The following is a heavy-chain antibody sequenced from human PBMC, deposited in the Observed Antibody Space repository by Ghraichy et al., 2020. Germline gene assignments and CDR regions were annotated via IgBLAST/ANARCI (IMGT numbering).Heavy chain of an antibody. J-gene: IGHJ4*02. Sequence: GESLNISCAASGFTFSSYSMNWVRQAPGKGLEWVSYISSSSSTIYYADSVKGRFTISRDNAKNSLYLQMNSLRDEDTAVYYCARDPGDYYDSSGFLFVVWGQGTLVTVSS. CDR1: GFTFSSYS. V-gene: IGHV3-48*02. D-gene: IGHD3-22*01. CDR2: ISSSSSTI. CDR3: ARDPGDYYDSSGFLFVV.